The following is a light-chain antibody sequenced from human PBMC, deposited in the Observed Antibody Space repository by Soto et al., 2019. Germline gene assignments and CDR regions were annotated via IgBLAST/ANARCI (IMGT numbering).Light chain of an antibody. J-gene: IGLJ1*01. CDR2: GVN. Sequence: QSALTQPPSASGSPGQSVTISCTGTSSDVGGYNYVSWYQQHPGKAPQLVIYGVNKRASGVPDRFSGSKSGNTASLTVSGLQAEDEADYYCSSYAVSKILYVFGTGTKLTVL. CDR1: SSDVGGYNY. CDR3: SSYAVSKILYV. V-gene: IGLV2-8*01.